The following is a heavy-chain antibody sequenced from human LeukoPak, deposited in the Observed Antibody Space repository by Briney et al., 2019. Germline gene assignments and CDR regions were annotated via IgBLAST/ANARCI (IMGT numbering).Heavy chain of an antibody. Sequence: SETLSLICAVYGGSFSGYYWSWIRQPPGKGLEWTGEINHSGSTNYNPYLKSRVTISVDTSKNQFSLKLSSVTAADTAVYYCARGWVRWFFDYWGQGTPVTVSS. CDR1: GGSFSGYY. CDR3: ARGWVRWFFDY. J-gene: IGHJ4*02. D-gene: IGHD2-15*01. V-gene: IGHV4-34*01. CDR2: INHSGST.